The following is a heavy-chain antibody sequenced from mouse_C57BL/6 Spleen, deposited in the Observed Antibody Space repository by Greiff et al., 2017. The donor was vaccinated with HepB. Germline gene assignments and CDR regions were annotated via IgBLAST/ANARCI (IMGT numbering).Heavy chain of an antibody. CDR3: ARRPGFYGSSLWYFDV. CDR1: GYTFTGYW. D-gene: IGHD1-1*01. Sequence: ESGAELMKPGASVKLSCKATGYTFTGYWIEWVKQRPGHGLEWIGEILPGSGSTNYNEKFKGKATFTADTSSNTAYMQLSSLTTEDSAIYYCARRPGFYGSSLWYFDVWGTGTTVTVSS. J-gene: IGHJ1*03. V-gene: IGHV1-9*01. CDR2: ILPGSGST.